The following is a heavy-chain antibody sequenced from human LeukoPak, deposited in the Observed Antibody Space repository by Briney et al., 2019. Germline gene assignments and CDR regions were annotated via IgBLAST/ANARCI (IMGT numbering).Heavy chain of an antibody. CDR2: ISNDGRKT. J-gene: IGHJ4*02. Sequence: QPGRSLRLSCAASGFSFSTYAMQWVRQAPGKGLDWVAVISNDGRKTQYADSVKGRFTISRDNSKNTLYLQMDSLRAEDTAVNYCVKGSYYESSGHYYFDYWGQGTLVTVSS. CDR3: VKGSYYESSGHYYFDY. V-gene: IGHV3-30*18. D-gene: IGHD3-22*01. CDR1: GFSFSTYA.